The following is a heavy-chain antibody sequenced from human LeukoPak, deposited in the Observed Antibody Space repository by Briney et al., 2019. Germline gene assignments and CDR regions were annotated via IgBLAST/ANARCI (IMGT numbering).Heavy chain of an antibody. CDR3: ATRGGYCSGGSCYHFDY. CDR1: GGSFSGYS. CDR2: INHSGST. J-gene: IGHJ4*02. V-gene: IGHV4-34*01. Sequence: SETLSLTCAVSGGSFSGYSRSWIRQPPGKGLEWIGEINHSGSTNYNPSLKSRVTISVDTSKYQFSLKLSSVTAADTAVYYCATRGGYCSGGSCYHFDYWGQGTLVTVSS. D-gene: IGHD2-15*01.